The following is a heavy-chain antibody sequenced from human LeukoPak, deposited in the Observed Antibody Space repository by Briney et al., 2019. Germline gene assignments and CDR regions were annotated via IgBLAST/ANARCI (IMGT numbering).Heavy chain of an antibody. CDR1: GYTFTSYW. CDR2: IYPGDSDT. Sequence: GESLKISCKGSGYTFTSYWIGWVRQMPGKGLEWMGIIYPGDSDTRYSPSFQGQVTISADKSISTAYLQWSSLKASDTAMYYCARQDTVVKRAFDIWGQGTMVTVSS. CDR3: ARQDTVVKRAFDI. J-gene: IGHJ3*02. D-gene: IGHD4-23*01. V-gene: IGHV5-51*01.